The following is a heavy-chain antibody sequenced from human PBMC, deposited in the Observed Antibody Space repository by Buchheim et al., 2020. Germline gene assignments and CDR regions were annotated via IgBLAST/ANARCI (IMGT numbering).Heavy chain of an antibody. D-gene: IGHD4-17*01. CDR2: IWSDGSNK. V-gene: IGHV3-33*01. CDR3: ARSRDYGDYYFDY. J-gene: IGHJ4*02. CDR1: GFTFKSYG. Sequence: QVQLVESGGGVVQPGRSLRLSCAASGFTFKSYGMHWVRHAPGKGLEWVALIWSDGSNKYYADSVKGRFTISRDNSKNTLYVQMNSLRAEDTAVYYCARSRDYGDYYFDYWGQGTL.